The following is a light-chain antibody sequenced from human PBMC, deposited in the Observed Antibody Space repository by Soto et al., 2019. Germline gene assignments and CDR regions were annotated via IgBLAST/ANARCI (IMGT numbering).Light chain of an antibody. CDR1: QSVSSY. CDR2: GAS. V-gene: IGKV3-20*01. Sequence: EIVLAQSPGTLSLSPGERATLSCRASQSVSSYLAWYQQKPGQAPRLLIYGASDRAAGIPDRFSGSGSGTDFTLTISRLEPEDFAVYYCQQYGSSLLTFGGGTKVEIK. CDR3: QQYGSSLLT. J-gene: IGKJ4*01.